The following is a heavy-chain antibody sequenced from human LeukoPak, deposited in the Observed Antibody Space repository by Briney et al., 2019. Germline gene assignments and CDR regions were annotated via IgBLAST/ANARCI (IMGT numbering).Heavy chain of an antibody. CDR3: ARMDGYNRIFDY. Sequence: SVKVSCKASGGTFSSYAISWVRQAPGQGLEWMGGIIPIFGTANYAQKFQGRVTITTDESTSTAYMELSSLRSEDTAVYYCARMDGYNRIFDYWGQGTLVTLSS. D-gene: IGHD5-24*01. J-gene: IGHJ4*02. CDR2: IIPIFGTA. CDR1: GGTFSSYA. V-gene: IGHV1-69*05.